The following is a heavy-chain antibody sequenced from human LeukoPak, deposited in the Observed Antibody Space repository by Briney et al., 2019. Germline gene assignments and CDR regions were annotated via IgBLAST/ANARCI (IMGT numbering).Heavy chain of an antibody. CDR3: ARSEALEFDI. D-gene: IGHD1-1*01. CDR1: GGSISSHY. V-gene: IGHV4-59*11. CDR2: IYYSGST. J-gene: IGHJ3*02. Sequence: PSETLSLTCTVSGGSISSHYWSRIRQPPGKGLEWIGYIYYSGSTNYNPSLKSRVTISVDTSKNQFSLKLSSVTAADTAVYYCARSEALEFDIWGQGTMVTVSS.